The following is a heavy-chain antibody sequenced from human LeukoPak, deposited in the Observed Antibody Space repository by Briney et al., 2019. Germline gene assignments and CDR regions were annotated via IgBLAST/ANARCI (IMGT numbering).Heavy chain of an antibody. CDR2: IKQDGSEK. CDR3: GRGFSIVPAGIPDY. CDR1: GFTFSRSW. D-gene: IGHD2-2*02. V-gene: IGHV3-7*01. J-gene: IGHJ4*02. Sequence: GGSLRLSCAASGFTFSRSWMSWVRQAPGKGLEWVANIKQDGSEKYYVDSVKGRFTISRDNAKNSLYLQMNSLRAEDTAVYYCGRGFSIVPAGIPDYWGLGTLVTVSS.